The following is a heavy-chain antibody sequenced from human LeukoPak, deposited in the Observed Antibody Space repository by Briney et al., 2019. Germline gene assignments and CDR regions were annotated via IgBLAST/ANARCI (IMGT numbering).Heavy chain of an antibody. CDR1: GGSISSGGYY. CDR3: ASDSVRGVIGFDY. J-gene: IGHJ4*02. Sequence: SETLSLTCTVSGGSISSGGYYWSWIRQHPGKGLEWIGYIYYSGSTYYSPSLKSRVTISVDTSKNQFSLKLSSVTAADTAVYYCASDSVRGVIGFDYWGQGTLVTVSS. CDR2: IYYSGST. D-gene: IGHD3-10*01. V-gene: IGHV4-31*03.